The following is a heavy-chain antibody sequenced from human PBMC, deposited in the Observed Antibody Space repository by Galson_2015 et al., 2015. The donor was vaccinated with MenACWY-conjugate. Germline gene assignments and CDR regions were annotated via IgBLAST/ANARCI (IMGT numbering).Heavy chain of an antibody. Sequence: SLRLSCAASGFTFSTYWMHWVRQAPGKGLVWVSRINSDGRSTSYADSVKGRFTISRDNAKNTLYLQMNSLRAEDTAVYYCARLGGNYRTTSHFDYWGQGTLSPSPQ. D-gene: IGHD1-26*01. CDR1: GFTFSTYW. CDR2: INSDGRST. J-gene: IGHJ4*02. V-gene: IGHV3-74*01. CDR3: ARLGGNYRTTSHFDY.